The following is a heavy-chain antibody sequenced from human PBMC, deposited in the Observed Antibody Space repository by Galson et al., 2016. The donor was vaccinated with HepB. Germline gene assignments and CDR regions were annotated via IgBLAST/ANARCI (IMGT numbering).Heavy chain of an antibody. CDR2: ISSSSSYI. J-gene: IGHJ6*02. D-gene: IGHD1-26*01. CDR3: ARDQVRVTGRWEPHYYYYYFGMDV. V-gene: IGHV3-21*01. Sequence: SLRLSCAASGFTFSSYSMNWVRRAPGKGLEWVSSISSSSSYIFYADSVKGRFTISRDNAKNSLYLQMNSLSAEDTAVYYCARDQVRVTGRWEPHYYYYYFGMDVWGQGTTVTVSS. CDR1: GFTFSSYS.